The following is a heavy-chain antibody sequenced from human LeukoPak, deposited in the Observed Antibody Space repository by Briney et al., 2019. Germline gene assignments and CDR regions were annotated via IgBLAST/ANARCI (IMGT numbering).Heavy chain of an antibody. Sequence: GGSLRLSXVGYGFTFSNYAMTWVRQAPGKGLEWVSSISFGGGYTFYADSVKGHFTISRDNSRSTLYLQMNNLRAEDTALYYCAKRIDTRGSTHYHDYWGQGTLVTVSS. CDR3: AKRIDTRGSTHYHDY. CDR2: ISFGGGYT. CDR1: GFTFSNYA. V-gene: IGHV3-23*01. D-gene: IGHD3-22*01. J-gene: IGHJ4*02.